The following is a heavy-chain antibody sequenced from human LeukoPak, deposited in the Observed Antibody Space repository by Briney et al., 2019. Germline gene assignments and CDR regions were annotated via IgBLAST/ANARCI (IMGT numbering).Heavy chain of an antibody. J-gene: IGHJ6*02. CDR1: GYTFTGYY. D-gene: IGHD5-12*01. V-gene: IGHV1-2*02. Sequence: ASVKVSCKASGYTFTGYYMHWVRQAPGQGLEWMGWINPNSGGTNYAQKFQGRVTMTRDTSISTAYMELSRLRSDDTAVYYCARDIVATISPQHYYYGMDVWGQGTTVTVSS. CDR3: ARDIVATISPQHYYYGMDV. CDR2: INPNSGGT.